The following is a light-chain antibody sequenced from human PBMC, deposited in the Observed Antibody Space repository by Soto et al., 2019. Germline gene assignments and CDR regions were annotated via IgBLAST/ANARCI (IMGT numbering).Light chain of an antibody. CDR2: DVS. CDR3: SSYTSSSNLV. CDR1: SSDVGGYNY. J-gene: IGLJ3*02. Sequence: QSALTQPASVSGSPGQSITISCTGTSSDVGGYNYVSWYQQHPGKAPKLMIYDVSNRPSGVSNRCSGSKSGNTASLTISGLQAEDEADYYCSSYTSSSNLVFGGGTKLTVL. V-gene: IGLV2-14*01.